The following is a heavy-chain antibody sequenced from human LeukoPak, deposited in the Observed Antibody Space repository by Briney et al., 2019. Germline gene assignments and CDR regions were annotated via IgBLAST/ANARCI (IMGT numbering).Heavy chain of an antibody. Sequence: AGGSLRLSCAASGFTFSSYWMHWVRQAPGKGLVWVSRINSDGSSTSYADSVKGRFTISRDNAKNTLYLQMNSLRAEDTAVYYCARGYGIPQVFNFDLWGRGTLVTVSS. V-gene: IGHV3-74*01. J-gene: IGHJ2*01. CDR2: INSDGSST. D-gene: IGHD3-9*01. CDR3: ARGYGIPQVFNFDL. CDR1: GFTFSSYW.